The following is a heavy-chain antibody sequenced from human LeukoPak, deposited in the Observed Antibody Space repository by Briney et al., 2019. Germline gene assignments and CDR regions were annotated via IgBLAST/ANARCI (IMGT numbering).Heavy chain of an antibody. CDR2: IYSGGST. CDR3: ARGRSMVRGVIEYFDY. D-gene: IGHD3-10*01. CDR1: GFTVSSNY. Sequence: GGSLRLSCAASGFTVSSNYMSWVRQAPGKGLEWVSIIYSGGSTYYADSVKGRFTISRDNSKNTLYLQMSSLRAEDTAVYFCARGRSMVRGVIEYFDYWGQGTLVTVSS. V-gene: IGHV3-53*01. J-gene: IGHJ4*02.